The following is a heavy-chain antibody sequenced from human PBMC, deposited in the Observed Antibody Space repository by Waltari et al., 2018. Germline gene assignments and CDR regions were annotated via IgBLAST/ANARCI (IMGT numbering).Heavy chain of an antibody. J-gene: IGHJ4*02. CDR2: ISSSISYI. Sequence: EVQLVESGGGLVKPGGSLRLSCAASGFTFSSYSMNWVRQAPGKGLEWVSSISSSISYINDADSVKGRFTISRDNAKNSLYLQMNSLRAEDTAVYYCALGWAAPGKGGDYWGQGTLVTVSS. CDR1: GFTFSSYS. D-gene: IGHD3-16*01. V-gene: IGHV3-21*01. CDR3: ALGWAAPGKGGDY.